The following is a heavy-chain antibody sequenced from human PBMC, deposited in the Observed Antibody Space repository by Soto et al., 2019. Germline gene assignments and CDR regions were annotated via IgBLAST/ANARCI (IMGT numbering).Heavy chain of an antibody. CDR3: ARARAYYDSSGLDRAFDI. J-gene: IGHJ3*02. Sequence: SVKVSCKASGGTFSSYAISWVRQAPGQGLEWMGRIIPIFGTANYAQKFQGRVTITADESTSTAYMELSSLRSEDTAVYYCARARAYYDSSGLDRAFDIWGQGTMVTVSS. D-gene: IGHD3-22*01. CDR1: GGTFSSYA. V-gene: IGHV1-69*13. CDR2: IIPIFGTA.